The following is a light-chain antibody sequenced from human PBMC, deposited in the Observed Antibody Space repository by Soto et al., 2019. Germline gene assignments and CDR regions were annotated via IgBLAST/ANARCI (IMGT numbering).Light chain of an antibody. J-gene: IGLJ2*01. Sequence: QSVLTQPASVSGSPGQSITISCTGTSSDVGGYNYVSWYQQHPGKAPKLMIYDVSNRPSGVSNRFSGSKSDNTASLTISGLQAEDEADYYCSSYTSSSTTVFGGGTKVTVL. CDR3: SSYTSSSTTV. CDR1: SSDVGGYNY. V-gene: IGLV2-14*01. CDR2: DVS.